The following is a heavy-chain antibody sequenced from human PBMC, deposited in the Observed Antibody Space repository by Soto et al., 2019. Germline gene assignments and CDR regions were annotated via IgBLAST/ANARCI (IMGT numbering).Heavy chain of an antibody. J-gene: IGHJ4*02. Sequence: GGSLRLSCAASGFTFSSYGMHWVRQAPGKGLEWVAVIWYDGSNKYYADSVKGRFTISRDNPKNTLYLQMNSLRAEDTAVYYCARDGSGGDCYLDYWGQGTLVTVSS. D-gene: IGHD2-21*02. CDR3: ARDGSGGDCYLDY. CDR1: GFTFSSYG. CDR2: IWYDGSNK. V-gene: IGHV3-33*01.